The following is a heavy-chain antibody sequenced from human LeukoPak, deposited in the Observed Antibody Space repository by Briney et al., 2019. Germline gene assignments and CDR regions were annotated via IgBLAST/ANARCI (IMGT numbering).Heavy chain of an antibody. CDR2: ISDSGRTT. D-gene: IGHD4-23*01. CDR3: AREGYGGNGAGI. J-gene: IGHJ3*02. Sequence: GGSLRLSCAVSGLTFSNFKMNWVRQAPGKGLEWVSYISDSGRTTFYADSVKGRFTISRDNAKNSLYLQMSSLRVEDTAVYYCAREGYGGNGAGIWGQGTMVTVSS. CDR1: GLTFSNFK. V-gene: IGHV3-48*03.